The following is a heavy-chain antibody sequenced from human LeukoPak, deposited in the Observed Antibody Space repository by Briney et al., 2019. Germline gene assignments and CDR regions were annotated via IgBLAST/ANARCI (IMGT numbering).Heavy chain of an antibody. D-gene: IGHD1-1*01. Sequence: GRSLRLSCAASGFTFSSYGMHWVRQAPGKGLEWVAVIWYDGSNKYYADSVKGRFTISRDNSKNTLYLQMNNLRAEDTAVYYCARDLNYYFDYWGQGTLVTVSS. V-gene: IGHV3-33*01. CDR2: IWYDGSNK. J-gene: IGHJ4*02. CDR1: GFTFSSYG. CDR3: ARDLNYYFDY.